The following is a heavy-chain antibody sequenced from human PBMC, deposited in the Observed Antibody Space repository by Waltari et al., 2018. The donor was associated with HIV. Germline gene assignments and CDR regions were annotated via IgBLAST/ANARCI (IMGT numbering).Heavy chain of an antibody. CDR1: GGTFNRYS. J-gene: IGHJ4*02. V-gene: IGHV1-69*01. CDR2: VIPVFGTL. Sequence: SGGTFNRYSVSWVRQAPGQGLEWMGGVIPVFGTLNYAQKFKERHTLIADEAKGTAYMELTNLRSEDTALYYCSTSRQNNSYASDYGAYLLASWGQGTLVTVSS. CDR3: STSRQNNSYASDYGAYLLAS. D-gene: IGHD4-17*01.